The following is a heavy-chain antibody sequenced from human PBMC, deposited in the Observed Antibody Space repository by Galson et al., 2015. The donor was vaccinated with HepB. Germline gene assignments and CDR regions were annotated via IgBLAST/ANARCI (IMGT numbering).Heavy chain of an antibody. CDR2: ISYDGSNK. CDR3: ARPRGYCSGTSCFPLDY. Sequence: SLRLSCAASGFTFSSYGMHWVRQAPGKGLEWVAVISYDGSNKYYADSVKGRFTISRDNSKNTLYLQMNSLRAEDTAVYYCARPRGYCSGTSCFPLDYWGQGTLVTVSS. J-gene: IGHJ4*02. V-gene: IGHV3-30*03. D-gene: IGHD2-2*01. CDR1: GFTFSSYG.